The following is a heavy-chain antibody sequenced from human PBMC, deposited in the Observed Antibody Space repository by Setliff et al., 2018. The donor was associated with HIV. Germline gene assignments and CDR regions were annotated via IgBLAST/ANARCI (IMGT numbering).Heavy chain of an antibody. V-gene: IGHV4-31*11. J-gene: IGHJ3*02. CDR3: ARASAERSAVRGLAIAFDI. D-gene: IGHD3-10*01. Sequence: LSLTCAVSGDSITSGVFYWSWIRQHPGKGLEWIGYIFYSGTTYYKPSLKIPVTMSVDTSKNQFSLRLSSVTAADTAVYYCARASAERSAVRGLAIAFDIWGPGTKVTVSS. CDR1: GDSITSGVFY. CDR2: IFYSGTT.